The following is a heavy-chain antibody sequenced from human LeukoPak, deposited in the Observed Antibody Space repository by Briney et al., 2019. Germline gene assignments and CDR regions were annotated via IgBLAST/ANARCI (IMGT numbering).Heavy chain of an antibody. Sequence: SETLSLTCTVSGGSISSYYWSWIRQPAGKGLEWIGRIYTSGSTNYNPSLKSRVTMSVDTSKNQFSLKLSSVTAADTAVCYCARDLEYYDFWSGYYPGAFDIWGQGTMVTVSS. J-gene: IGHJ3*02. CDR1: GGSISSYY. V-gene: IGHV4-4*07. D-gene: IGHD3-3*01. CDR3: ARDLEYYDFWSGYYPGAFDI. CDR2: IYTSGST.